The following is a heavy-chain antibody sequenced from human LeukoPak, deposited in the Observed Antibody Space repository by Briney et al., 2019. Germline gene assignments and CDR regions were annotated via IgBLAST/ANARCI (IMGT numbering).Heavy chain of an antibody. Sequence: GGSLRLSCAASGFTFSSYAMHWVRQAPGKGLEWVAVISYDGSNKYYADSVKGRFTISRDNSKNTLYPQMNSLRAEDTAVYYCARVGAPFNYWGQGTLVTVSS. V-gene: IGHV3-30-3*01. CDR2: ISYDGSNK. CDR1: GFTFSSYA. CDR3: ARVGAPFNY. J-gene: IGHJ4*02.